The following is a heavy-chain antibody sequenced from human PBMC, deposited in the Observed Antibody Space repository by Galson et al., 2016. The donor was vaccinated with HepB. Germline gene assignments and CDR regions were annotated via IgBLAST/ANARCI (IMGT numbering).Heavy chain of an antibody. CDR3: EGYSYPLDI. CDR2: IFSGDAT. J-gene: IGHJ3*02. V-gene: IGHV3-53*01. Sequence: SLRLSCAASGFSVSGKYMSWARQAPGKGLEWVSAIFSGDATYYRDSVKGRYTISSDKSKNTLYLQMNNLRAEDAAIYYCEGYSYPLDIWGQGTMVTVSS. CDR1: GFSVSGKY. D-gene: IGHD3-22*01.